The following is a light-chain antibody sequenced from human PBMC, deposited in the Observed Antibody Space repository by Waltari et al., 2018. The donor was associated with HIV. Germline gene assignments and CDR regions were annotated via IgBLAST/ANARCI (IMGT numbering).Light chain of an antibody. J-gene: IGLJ2*01. Sequence: QSALTQPPSASGTPGQRVTISCSGSSSNVGRNAVYWYQKFPGSAPQLVIYGDNQRPPGVSDRFSGSKSGAAASLAISGLRSEDEADFYCSTWDDSLKDVLFGGGTKLTVL. CDR3: STWDDSLKDVL. CDR1: SSNVGRNA. V-gene: IGLV1-47*01. CDR2: GDN.